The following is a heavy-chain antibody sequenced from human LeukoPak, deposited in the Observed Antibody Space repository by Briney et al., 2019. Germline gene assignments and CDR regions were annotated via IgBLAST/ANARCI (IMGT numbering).Heavy chain of an antibody. V-gene: IGHV3-23*01. J-gene: IGHJ5*02. Sequence: GGSLRLSCAASGFTFSNYAMNWVRQAPGKGLEWVSGISGGGGSTYYADSVKGPFTISRDNSKNTLYLQMDSLRAEDTALYYCAKGSGINHYHWIDPWGQGTLVTVSS. CDR2: ISGGGGST. CDR1: GFTFSNYA. CDR3: AKGSGINHYHWIDP. D-gene: IGHD1-14*01.